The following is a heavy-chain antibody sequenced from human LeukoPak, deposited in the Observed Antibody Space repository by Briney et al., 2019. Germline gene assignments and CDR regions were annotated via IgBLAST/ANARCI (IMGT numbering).Heavy chain of an antibody. V-gene: IGHV1-18*01. D-gene: IGHD6-6*01. CDR2: ISAYNGNT. CDR1: GYTFTTYG. Sequence: GASVKVSCKASGYTFTTYGINRVRQAPGQGLEWMGWISAYNGNTNYAQNLQGRVTLTTDTSASTAYMELRSLRSDDTAVYYCARDLIAVRPGWFDPWGQGTLVIVSS. J-gene: IGHJ5*02. CDR3: ARDLIAVRPGWFDP.